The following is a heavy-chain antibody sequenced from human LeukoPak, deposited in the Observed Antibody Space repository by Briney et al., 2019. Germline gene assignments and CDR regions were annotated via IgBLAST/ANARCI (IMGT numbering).Heavy chain of an antibody. Sequence: GGSLRLSCAASGFTFSSYGMHWVRQAPGKGLEWVAFIRYDGSNKYYADSVKGRFTISRDNSKNTLYLQMNSLRAEDTAVYYCANHRRDSGSYSLDYWGQGTLVTVSS. CDR2: IRYDGSNK. V-gene: IGHV3-30*02. CDR3: ANHRRDSGSYSLDY. J-gene: IGHJ4*02. D-gene: IGHD3-10*01. CDR1: GFTFSSYG.